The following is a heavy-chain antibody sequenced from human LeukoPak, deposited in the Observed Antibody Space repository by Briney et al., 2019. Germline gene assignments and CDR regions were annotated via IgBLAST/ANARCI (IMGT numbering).Heavy chain of an antibody. D-gene: IGHD4-17*01. CDR2: IDYSGNT. V-gene: IGHV4-61*01. Sequence: SETLSLTCTVSGGSVSSASYYWNWVRQAPGKGPEWIGYIDYSGNTNYSPSLKSRVTISADTSKNQFSLKLSSVTAADTAVYYCARRRLRPEAFDIWGQGTMVTVSS. CDR3: ARRRLRPEAFDI. CDR1: GGSVSSASYY. J-gene: IGHJ3*02.